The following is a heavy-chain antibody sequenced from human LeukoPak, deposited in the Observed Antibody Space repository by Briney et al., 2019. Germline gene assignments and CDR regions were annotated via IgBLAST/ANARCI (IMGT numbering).Heavy chain of an antibody. Sequence: GASVKVSYTSAGYTFTSYGISWVRQAPGQGLEWMGWISAYNGNTNYAQKLQGRVTMTTDTSTSTAYMELRSLRSDDTAVYYCARLNTAMVFYYSDFWGEGTLVTVSS. CDR1: GYTFTSYG. CDR2: ISAYNGNT. CDR3: ARLNTAMVFYYSDF. J-gene: IGHJ4*02. D-gene: IGHD5-18*01. V-gene: IGHV1-18*01.